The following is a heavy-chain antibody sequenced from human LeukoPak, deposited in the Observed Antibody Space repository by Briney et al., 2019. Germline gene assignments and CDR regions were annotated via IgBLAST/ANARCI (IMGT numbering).Heavy chain of an antibody. CDR2: IYSGDSDT. D-gene: IGHD3-9*01. V-gene: IGHV5-51*07. CDR1: GYSFPSYW. J-gene: IGHJ4*02. Sequence: GESLQISFKGSGYSFPSYWIGWVHPMPGKGLGWMGIIYSGDSDTRYSPSFQGQVTISADKSISTAYLQWSSLKASDTAMYYCARHGWTPYDILTGYDYWGQGTLVTVSS. CDR3: ARHGWTPYDILTGYDY.